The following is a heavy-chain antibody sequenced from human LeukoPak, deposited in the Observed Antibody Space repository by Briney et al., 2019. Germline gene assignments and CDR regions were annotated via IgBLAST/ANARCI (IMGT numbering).Heavy chain of an antibody. CDR2: IYTSGST. CDR3: ARAPTYYYGSGSLSYFDY. Sequence: SETLSLTCTVSGGSISSGSYYWSWIRQPAGKGLEWIGRIYTSGSTNYNPSLKSRVTISVDTSKNQFSLKLSSVTAADTAVYYCARAPTYYYGSGSLSYFDYWGQGTLVTVSS. J-gene: IGHJ4*02. CDR1: GGSISSGSYY. V-gene: IGHV4-61*02. D-gene: IGHD3-10*01.